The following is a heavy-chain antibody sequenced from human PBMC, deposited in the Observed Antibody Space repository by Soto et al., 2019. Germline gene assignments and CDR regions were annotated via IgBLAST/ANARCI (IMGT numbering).Heavy chain of an antibody. CDR2: IYYSGST. CDR1: GGSISSSSYY. D-gene: IGHD1-1*01. Sequence: SETLSLTCTVSGGSISSSSYYWGWIRQPPGKGLEWIGSIYYSGSTYYNPSLKSRVTISVDTSKNQFSLKLSSVTAADTAVYYWASRGTPAQKTYYYYGRAVGAKGPRAPV. J-gene: IGHJ6*04. CDR3: ASRGTPAQKTYYYYGRAV. V-gene: IGHV4-39*01.